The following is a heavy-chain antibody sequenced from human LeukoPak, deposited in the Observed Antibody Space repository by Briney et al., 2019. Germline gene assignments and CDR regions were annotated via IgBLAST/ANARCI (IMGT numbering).Heavy chain of an antibody. CDR2: IHYSGST. CDR1: GGSVSSSLFY. D-gene: IGHD3-22*01. CDR3: ARDLDSSGLFDY. J-gene: IGHJ4*02. V-gene: IGHV4-39*07. Sequence: PSETLSLTCTVSGGSVSSSLFYWDWIRQPPGKGLEWIGSIHYSGSTYYNPSLKSRVTISVDTSKNQLSLKLSSVTAADTAVYYCARDLDSSGLFDYWGQGTLVTVSS.